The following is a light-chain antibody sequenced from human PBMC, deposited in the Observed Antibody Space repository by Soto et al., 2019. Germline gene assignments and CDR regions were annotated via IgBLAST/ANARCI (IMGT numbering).Light chain of an antibody. CDR3: SSYTSSSTLL. CDR1: SSDVGGYNY. J-gene: IGLJ1*01. V-gene: IGLV2-14*01. CDR2: EVS. Sequence: QSVLTQPASVSGSPGQSITISCTGTSSDVGGYNYVSWYQQHPCKAPKLMIYEVSNRPSGDSNRFPVSKPGNTASPTISGLQAEDEADYYCSSYTSSSTLLFGTGTKVTVL.